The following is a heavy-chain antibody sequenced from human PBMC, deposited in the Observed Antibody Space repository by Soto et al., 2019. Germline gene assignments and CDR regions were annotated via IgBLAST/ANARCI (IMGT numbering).Heavy chain of an antibody. CDR2: ISGSGDDT. CDR3: AGPGYSSQDY. V-gene: IGHV3-23*01. D-gene: IGHD5-18*01. CDR1: GFTFSSFA. Sequence: PXGSLRLSCAASGFTFSSFALSWVRQAPGKGLEWVSAISGSGDDTDYADSVKGRFTISRDNSKNTLYLQMNSPRAEDTAVYYCAGPGYSSQDYWGQGALVTVSS. J-gene: IGHJ4*02.